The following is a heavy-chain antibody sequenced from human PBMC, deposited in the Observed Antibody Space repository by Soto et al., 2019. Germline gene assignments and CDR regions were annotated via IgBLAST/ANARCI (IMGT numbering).Heavy chain of an antibody. CDR2: ISYDGSDK. CDR3: AIDRYSSWSQEHYGMDV. D-gene: IGHD5-12*01. J-gene: IGHJ6*02. V-gene: IGHV3-30*03. Sequence: QVQLAESGGGVVKPERSLTLSCAASGVTFSSYGIHWVRQAPGKGLEWVAVISYDGSDKYYADSVKGRFTISRDYFKNTVSLQMNSLRPDDTAVYHCAIDRYSSWSQEHYGMDVWGQGTAVTVSS. CDR1: GVTFSSYG.